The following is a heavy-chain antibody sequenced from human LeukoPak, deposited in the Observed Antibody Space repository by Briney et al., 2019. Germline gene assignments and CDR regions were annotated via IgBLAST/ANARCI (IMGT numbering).Heavy chain of an antibody. D-gene: IGHD3-10*01. V-gene: IGHV4-34*01. J-gene: IGHJ4*02. Sequence: SETLSLTCAVYGGSFSGYYWSWIRQPPGKGLEWIGEINHSGSTNYNPSPKSRVTISVDTSKNQFSLKLSSVTAADTAVYYCARGLGSGSYYGYFDYWGQGTLVTVSS. CDR2: INHSGST. CDR1: GGSFSGYY. CDR3: ARGLGSGSYYGYFDY.